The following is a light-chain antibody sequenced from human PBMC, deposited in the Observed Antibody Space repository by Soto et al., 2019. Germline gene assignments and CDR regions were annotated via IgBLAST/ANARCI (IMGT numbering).Light chain of an antibody. CDR1: QSVSSSY. CDR3: QQYGSSHCFT. CDR2: GAS. V-gene: IGKV3-20*01. Sequence: EIVLTQSPGTLSLSPGERATLSCRASQSVSSSYLAWYQQKPGKAPRLLIYGASSRATGIPDRFSGSGSGIYFTLTISRLEPEDFAVYYGQQYGSSHCFTFGQ. J-gene: IGKJ2*01.